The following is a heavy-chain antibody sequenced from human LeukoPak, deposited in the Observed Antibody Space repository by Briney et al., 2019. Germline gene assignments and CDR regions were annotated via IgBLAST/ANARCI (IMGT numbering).Heavy chain of an antibody. CDR1: GFTFSRYA. Sequence: GGSLRLSCAASGFTFSRYAMNWVRQAPGKGLQWVSYINTDSSDIHYADSVKGRFTISRDNARNTLYLQLSSLRAEDSAVYNCARDTFQPGLIDSWGQGTLVTVSS. V-gene: IGHV3-21*05. CDR3: ARDTFQPGLIDS. D-gene: IGHD2-2*01. CDR2: INTDSSDI. J-gene: IGHJ4*02.